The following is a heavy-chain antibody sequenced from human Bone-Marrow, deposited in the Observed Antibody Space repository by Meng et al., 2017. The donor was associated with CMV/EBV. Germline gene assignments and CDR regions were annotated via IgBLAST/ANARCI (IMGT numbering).Heavy chain of an antibody. CDR1: GFTFSSYA. V-gene: IGHV3-30-3*01. Sequence: GESLKISCAASGFTFSSYAMHWVRQSPGKGLEWLAVISYDGSNIYYADSVKGRFTISRDNSKNMLYLQMNSLRVDDTAVYYCSRGDTTIRYYYYGMDVWGQATTATVSS. CDR3: SRGDTTIRYYYYGMDV. J-gene: IGHJ6*02. D-gene: IGHD5-18*01. CDR2: ISYDGSNI.